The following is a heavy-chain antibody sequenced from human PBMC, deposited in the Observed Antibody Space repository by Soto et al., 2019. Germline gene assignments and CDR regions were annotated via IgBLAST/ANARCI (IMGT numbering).Heavy chain of an antibody. V-gene: IGHV3-15*01. CDR1: GFTFSNAW. CDR3: TTAVSLWSGPGGAFDY. J-gene: IGHJ4*02. D-gene: IGHD3-3*01. Sequence: GESLKISCAASGFTFSNAWMSWVRQAPGKGLEWVGRIKSKTDGGTTDYAAPVKGRFTISRDDSKNTLYLQMNSLKTEDTAVYYCTTAVSLWSGPGGAFDYWGQGTLVTVSS. CDR2: IKSKTDGGTT.